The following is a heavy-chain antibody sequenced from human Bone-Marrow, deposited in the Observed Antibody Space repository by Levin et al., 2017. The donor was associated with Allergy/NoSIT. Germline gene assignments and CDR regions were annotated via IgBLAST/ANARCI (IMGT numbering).Heavy chain of an antibody. D-gene: IGHD4-17*01. Sequence: PGGSLRLSCAGSGFNIDHYAMHWVRQVPGKGLEWVSRINWKSDIVAYADSVKGRFTISKKSAMNSLHLEMSSLTVEDTAFYFCAKDMGPGGTVTSDVVDFWGQGTLVTVSS. CDR3: AKDMGPGGTVTSDVVDF. V-gene: IGHV3-9*01. CDR2: INWKSDIV. J-gene: IGHJ3*01. CDR1: GFNIDHYA.